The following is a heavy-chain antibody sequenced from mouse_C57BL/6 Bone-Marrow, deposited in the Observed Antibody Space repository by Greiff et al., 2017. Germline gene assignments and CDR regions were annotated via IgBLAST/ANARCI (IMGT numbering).Heavy chain of an antibody. Sequence: EVKLVESGGGLVKPGGSLKLSCAASGFTFSSYAMSWVRQTPEKRLAWVATISEGGSYTSYPDNVKGRFTISRDNAKNNLYLQMSHLKSEDTAMYYCARGDTTVVASAWFAYWGQGTLVTVSA. CDR1: GFTFSSYA. CDR2: ISEGGSYT. J-gene: IGHJ3*01. V-gene: IGHV5-4*03. D-gene: IGHD1-1*01. CDR3: ARGDTTVVASAWFAY.